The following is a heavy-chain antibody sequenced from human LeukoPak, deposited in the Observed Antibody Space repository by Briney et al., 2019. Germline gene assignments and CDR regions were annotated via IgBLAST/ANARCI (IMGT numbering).Heavy chain of an antibody. D-gene: IGHD2-15*01. CDR2: IVGPGDST. V-gene: IGHV3-23*01. J-gene: IGHJ4*02. CDR1: GFTFSSYA. Sequence: GGSLRLSCAASGFTFSSYAMSWVRQAPEKGLEWVSAIVGPGDSTYYADSVKGRFTISRDNSKNTLYLQMNSLRAEDTAVYYCARYSSGLDYWGQGTLVTVSS. CDR3: ARYSSGLDY.